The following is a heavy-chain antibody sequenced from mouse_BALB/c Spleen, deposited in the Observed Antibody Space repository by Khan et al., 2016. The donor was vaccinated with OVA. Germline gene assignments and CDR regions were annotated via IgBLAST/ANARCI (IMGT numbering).Heavy chain of an antibody. CDR1: GYTFSSYW. J-gene: IGHJ4*01. Sequence: QVQLKQSGAEVMKPGASVKITCKATGYTFSSYWIEWVKQTPGHGQEWIGEILPGSGSIKYNEKFKGKATFTAETSSNTAYIQFNSLTSEDSAVYYCSRGGLGRAMDYWGQGTSVTVSS. CDR2: ILPGSGSI. V-gene: IGHV1-9*01. CDR3: SRGGLGRAMDY. D-gene: IGHD3-3*01.